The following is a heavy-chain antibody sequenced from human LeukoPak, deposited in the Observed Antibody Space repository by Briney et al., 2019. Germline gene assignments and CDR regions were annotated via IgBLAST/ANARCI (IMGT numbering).Heavy chain of an antibody. Sequence: PSETLSLTCTVSGGSLSSYYWSWVRQPPGKGLEWIGYIYYSGSPNYHPSPKSRLPILVDPSQNQFPLRLSAVTAADTAVYYCARCYDYGDYGFRSGMVYWGQGTLVTVSS. CDR1: GGSLSSYY. J-gene: IGHJ4*02. CDR3: ARCYDYGDYGFRSGMVY. V-gene: IGHV4-59*01. D-gene: IGHD4-17*01. CDR2: IYYSGSP.